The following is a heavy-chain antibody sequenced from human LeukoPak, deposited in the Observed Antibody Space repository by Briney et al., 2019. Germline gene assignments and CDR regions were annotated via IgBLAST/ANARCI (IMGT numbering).Heavy chain of an antibody. V-gene: IGHV3-33*01. J-gene: IGHJ4*02. CDR3: ARDQGSSGYFDY. D-gene: IGHD3-22*01. Sequence: GRSLRLSCAASGFTFSSYGMHWVRQAPGKGLEWVAVIWYDGSNEYYADSVKGRFTISRDNSKNTLYLQMNSLRAEDTAVYYCARDQGSSGYFDYWGQGTLVTVSS. CDR1: GFTFSSYG. CDR2: IWYDGSNE.